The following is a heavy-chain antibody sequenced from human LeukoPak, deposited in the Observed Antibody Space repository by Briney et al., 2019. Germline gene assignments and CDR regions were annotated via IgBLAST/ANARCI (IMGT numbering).Heavy chain of an antibody. CDR2: FSGSGGST. D-gene: IGHD1-26*01. Sequence: GGPRPSSCPASGFPFISNAMGGFRRPPGRGRGGVSAFSGSGGSTYYADSLKGRFTISRDNSKNTLYLQMNSLRAEDTAVYYCAREYYALSGSYAPYFDYWGQGTLVTVSS. CDR1: GFPFISNA. J-gene: IGHJ4*02. CDR3: AREYYALSGSYAPYFDY. V-gene: IGHV3-23*01.